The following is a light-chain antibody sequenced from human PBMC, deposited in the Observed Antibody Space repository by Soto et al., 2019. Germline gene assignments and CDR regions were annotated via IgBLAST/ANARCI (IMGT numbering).Light chain of an antibody. CDR3: QQSFNTFLYT. J-gene: IGKJ2*01. V-gene: IGKV1-39*01. CDR1: QSIRTY. Sequence: DIQMTQSPSSLSASVGDRVTITCRASQSIRTYLNWYQQKPGKAPNLLIYAASTLQSGVPSRFSGSGSGTDFTLTISSLQPEDFATYFCQQSFNTFLYTFGQGTKLEIK. CDR2: AAS.